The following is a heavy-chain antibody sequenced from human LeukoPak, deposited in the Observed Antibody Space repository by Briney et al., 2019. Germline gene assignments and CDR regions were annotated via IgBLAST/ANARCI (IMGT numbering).Heavy chain of an antibody. CDR3: AKVKLLWLGEEDGPPDY. CDR2: ISGSGGST. D-gene: IGHD3-10*01. Sequence: GGSLRLSCGASGFTFSSYGMSWVRQAPGKGLEWISAISGSGGSTYYADSVKGRFTISRDNSKNTLYLQMNSLRAEDTAVYYCAKVKLLWLGEEDGPPDYWGQGTLVTVSS. V-gene: IGHV3-23*01. CDR1: GFTFSSYG. J-gene: IGHJ4*02.